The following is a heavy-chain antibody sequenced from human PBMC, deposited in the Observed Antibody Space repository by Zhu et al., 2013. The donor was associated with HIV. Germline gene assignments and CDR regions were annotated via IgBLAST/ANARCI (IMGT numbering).Heavy chain of an antibody. CDR2: INHSGGT. Sequence: QVQLQQWGAGLLKPSETLSLTCAVYGGSFSGYYWNWIRQPPGKGLEWIGKINHSGGTNYNPSLKSRVTMSVDTSNNQFSLKLSSVTAADTAVYYCARGYSHGTVTFDYWGQGTLVTVSS. CDR3: ARGYSHGTVTFDY. D-gene: IGHD4-4*01. CDR1: GGSFSGYY. V-gene: IGHV4-34*01. J-gene: IGHJ4*02.